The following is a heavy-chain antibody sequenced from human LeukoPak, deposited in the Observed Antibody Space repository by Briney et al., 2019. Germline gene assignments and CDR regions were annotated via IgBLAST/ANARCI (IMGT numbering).Heavy chain of an antibody. CDR1: GFTFSPYP. J-gene: IGHJ4*01. Sequence: GGSLRLSCAASGFTFSPYPMNWVRQAPGKGLEWVSTLSGSGITTYYADSVKGRFTISRDNSKNTLYLQMNSLRAEDTAVYYCAKGIYSSGWSYFDYWGHGTLVTVSS. CDR3: AKGIYSSGWSYFDY. V-gene: IGHV3-23*01. CDR2: LSGSGITT. D-gene: IGHD6-19*01.